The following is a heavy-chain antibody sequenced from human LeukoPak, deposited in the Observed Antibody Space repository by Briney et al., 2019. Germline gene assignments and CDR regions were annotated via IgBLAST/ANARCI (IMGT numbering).Heavy chain of an antibody. CDR1: GFTFSTYE. CDR3: ARGAAGGDFDY. V-gene: IGHV3-48*03. D-gene: IGHD6-13*01. J-gene: IGHJ4*02. CDR2: ISSRGSSI. Sequence: PGGSLRLSCAASGFTFSTYEMDWVRQAPGKELEWVSYISSRGSSIYDADSVKGRFTISRDNAKNSLYLQMSSLRVEDTAVYYCARGAAGGDFDYWGQGTLVTVSS.